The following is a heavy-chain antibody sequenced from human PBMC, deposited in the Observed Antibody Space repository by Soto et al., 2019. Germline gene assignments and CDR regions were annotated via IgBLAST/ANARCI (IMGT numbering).Heavy chain of an antibody. CDR2: IYPGDSDT. J-gene: IGHJ4*02. V-gene: IGHV5-51*01. CDR3: ARRRFPDIVVVVAATEYYFDY. CDR1: GYSFTSYW. D-gene: IGHD2-15*01. Sequence: GESLKISCKGSGYSFTSYWIGWVRQMPGKGLEWMGIIYPGDSDTRYSPSFQGQVTISADKSSSTAYLQWSSLKASDTAMYYCARRRFPDIVVVVAATEYYFDYWGQGTLVTVSS.